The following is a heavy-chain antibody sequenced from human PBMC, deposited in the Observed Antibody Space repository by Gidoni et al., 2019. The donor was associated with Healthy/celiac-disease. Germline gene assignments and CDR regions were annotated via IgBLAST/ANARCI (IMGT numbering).Heavy chain of an antibody. CDR3: ARDLVSELDY. CDR1: GFTFSRYS. J-gene: IGHJ4*02. CDR2: MSSSSSTI. Sequence: EVQLVESGGGLVQPGGSLRLSCAASGFTFSRYSMHWVRKAPGNGLEWGSYMSSSSSTIYYADSVKGRFTISRDNVKNSLYLQMTSLRAEDTAVYYCARDLVSELDYWGQGTLVTVSS. V-gene: IGHV3-48*01.